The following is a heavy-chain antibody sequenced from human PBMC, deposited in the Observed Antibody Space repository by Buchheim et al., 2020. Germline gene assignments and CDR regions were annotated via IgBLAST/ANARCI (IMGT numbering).Heavy chain of an antibody. CDR2: IRGKPNSSAT. CDR3: TRQHSSSSFDF. CDR1: GFTFSGSA. D-gene: IGHD6-13*01. V-gene: IGHV3-73*01. J-gene: IGHJ4*02. Sequence: EVQLVESGGGLVQPGGSLKLSCAASGFTFSGSAMHWVRQASGKGLEWVGRIRGKPNSSATDYASSVKGRFSISSAASKNTAYLQMSSLKTEDTAVYYCTRQHSSSSFDFWGQGTL.